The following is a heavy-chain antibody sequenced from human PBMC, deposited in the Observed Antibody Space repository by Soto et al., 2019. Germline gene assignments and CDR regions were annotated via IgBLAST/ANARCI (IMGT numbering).Heavy chain of an antibody. Sequence: VSGKVSCKASGYTFTSHDINWVRQATGQGLEWMGWMNPNSGNTGYAQKFQGRVTMTRNTSISTVYMELSSLRTEDTAVYYCVREDTSMVTRFDPWGQGTLVTVSS. CDR1: GYTFTSHD. V-gene: IGHV1-8*01. D-gene: IGHD5-18*01. J-gene: IGHJ5*02. CDR3: VREDTSMVTRFDP. CDR2: MNPNSGNT.